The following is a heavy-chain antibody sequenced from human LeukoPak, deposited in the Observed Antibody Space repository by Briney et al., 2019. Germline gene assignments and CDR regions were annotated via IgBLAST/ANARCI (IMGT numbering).Heavy chain of an antibody. CDR1: GFTFSNAW. D-gene: IGHD5-12*01. CDR3: TTDSDYVRG. V-gene: IGHV3-15*01. J-gene: IGHJ4*02. Sequence: GGSLRLSCAASGFTFSNAWMSWVRQAPGKGLEWDGRIKSKTDGGTTDYAAPVKGRFTISRDDSKNTLYLQMNSLKTEDTAVYYCTTDSDYVRGWGQGALVTVSS. CDR2: IKSKTDGGTT.